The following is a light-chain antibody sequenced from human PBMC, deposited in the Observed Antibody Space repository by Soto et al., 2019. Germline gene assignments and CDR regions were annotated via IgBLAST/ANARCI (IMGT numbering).Light chain of an antibody. CDR2: WAS. J-gene: IGKJ3*01. CDR1: QSVLFSSYNRDY. Sequence: DIVMTQSPDSLAVSLGERATINCKSSQSVLFSSYNRDYLAWYQQKPGQPPKLLIYWASTRESGVPDRFSGSGSETDFSLTISSLPAEDVAVYYCQQYYSAPFTFGPGTKVDIK. V-gene: IGKV4-1*01. CDR3: QQYYSAPFT.